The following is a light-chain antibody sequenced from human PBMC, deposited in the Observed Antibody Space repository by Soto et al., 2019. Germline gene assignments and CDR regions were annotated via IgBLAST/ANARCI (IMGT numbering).Light chain of an antibody. CDR1: SSDVGGFDF. CDR2: DVS. J-gene: IGLJ3*02. Sequence: QSALTQPRSVSGSPGQSVAISCTATSSDVGGFDFVSWYQQHPGKAPKLVIYDVSKRPSGVPDRFSGSRSGDTASLTNSGLQAEDEADYYCCLYTASYSVFGGGTKVTVL. V-gene: IGLV2-11*01. CDR3: CLYTASYSV.